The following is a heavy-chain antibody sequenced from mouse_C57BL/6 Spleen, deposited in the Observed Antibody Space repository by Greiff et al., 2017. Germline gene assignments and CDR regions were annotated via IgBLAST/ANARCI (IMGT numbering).Heavy chain of an antibody. CDR1: GYTFTSYD. D-gene: IGHD2-4*01. Sequence: LVESGPELVKPGASVKLSCKASGYTFTSYDINWVKQRPGQGLEWIGWIYPRDGSTNYNEKFKGKATLTVDTSSSTAYMELHSLTSEDSAVYVCARGGRLRAWFAYWGQGTLVTVSA. CDR3: ARGGRLRAWFAY. J-gene: IGHJ3*01. CDR2: IYPRDGST. V-gene: IGHV1-85*01.